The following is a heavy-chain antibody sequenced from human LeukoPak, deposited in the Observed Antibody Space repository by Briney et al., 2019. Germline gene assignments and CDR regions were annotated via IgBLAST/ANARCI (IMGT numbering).Heavy chain of an antibody. V-gene: IGHV3-74*01. CDR2: INSDGSST. D-gene: IGHD3-9*01. J-gene: IGHJ4*02. CDR1: GFTFSSYW. Sequence: PGGSLRLSCAASGFTFSSYWMHWVRQAPGKGLVWVSRINSDGSSTSYADSVKGRFTISRDNAKNTLYLQMNSLRAEDTAVYYCALYYDILTGYLHWGQGTLVTVSS. CDR3: ALYYDILTGYLH.